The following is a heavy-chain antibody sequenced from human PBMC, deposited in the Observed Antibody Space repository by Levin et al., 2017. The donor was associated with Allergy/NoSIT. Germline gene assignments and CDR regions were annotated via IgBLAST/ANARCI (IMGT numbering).Heavy chain of an antibody. J-gene: IGHJ4*02. V-gene: IGHV1-2*02. CDR1: GYTFTNYY. CDR3: ARGDSDDY. D-gene: IGHD3-16*01. Sequence: GASVKVSCKASGYTFTNYYMHWVRQAPGQGLEWMGWINPDSGATKYVQKFQGRVTMTRDTSISTAYMELSGLRSDDTAVFYCARGDSDDYWGQGTLVTVSA. CDR2: INPDSGAT.